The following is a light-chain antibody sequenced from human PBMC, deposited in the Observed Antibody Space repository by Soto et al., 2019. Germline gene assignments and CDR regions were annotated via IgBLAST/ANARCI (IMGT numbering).Light chain of an antibody. J-gene: IGKJ3*01. CDR3: QQYNNWPF. Sequence: EMVMTQSPATLSVSPGERATLSCRASQSVSSNLAWYQQKPGQAPRLLIYGASTRATGIPARSSGSGSGTEFTLTISSLQSEDFAVYYCQQYNNWPFFGPGTKVDIK. V-gene: IGKV3-15*01. CDR1: QSVSSN. CDR2: GAS.